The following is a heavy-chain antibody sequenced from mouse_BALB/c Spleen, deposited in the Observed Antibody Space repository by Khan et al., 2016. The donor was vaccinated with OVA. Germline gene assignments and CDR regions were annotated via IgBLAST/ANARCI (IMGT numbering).Heavy chain of an antibody. Sequence: EVEQVESGGDLVKPGGSLKLSCAASGFTFSTYGMSWVRQTPDKRLEWVATISTGGSYTYYPDSVKGRFTISRDNAKNTLYLQMSSLKSEDTAMFYCARLAYYYDSEGFAYWGQGTLVTVSA. CDR2: ISTGGSYT. V-gene: IGHV5-6*01. D-gene: IGHD1-1*01. CDR1: GFTFSTYG. J-gene: IGHJ3*01. CDR3: ARLAYYYDSEGFAY.